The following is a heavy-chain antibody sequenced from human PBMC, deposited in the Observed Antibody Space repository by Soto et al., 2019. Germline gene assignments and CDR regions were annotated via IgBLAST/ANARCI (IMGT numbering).Heavy chain of an antibody. Sequence: SETLSLTCTVSGGSISNYYWNWIRQSPGKGLEWIGSIYNTGSTSYNPSLKSRVTMSVDTSKNQFSLTLNSVTAADTATYYCARGGISHWAYFYYMDVWDRGTTVTVSS. CDR1: GGSISNYY. CDR3: ARGGISHWAYFYYMDV. J-gene: IGHJ6*03. CDR2: IYNTGST. V-gene: IGHV4-59*12. D-gene: IGHD2-21*01.